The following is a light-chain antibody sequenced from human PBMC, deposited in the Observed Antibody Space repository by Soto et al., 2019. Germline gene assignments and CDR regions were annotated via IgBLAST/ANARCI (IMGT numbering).Light chain of an antibody. CDR3: CSYTGSYTLL. Sequence: QSALTQPRSVSGSPGQSVAFSCTGTSSDVGGYNYVSWYQQHPGKAPKLIIFDVNKRPSWVPDRFSGSKSGNTASLTISGLQAEDEADYYCCSYTGSYTLLFGGGTKLTVL. V-gene: IGLV2-11*01. J-gene: IGLJ2*01. CDR2: DVN. CDR1: SSDVGGYNY.